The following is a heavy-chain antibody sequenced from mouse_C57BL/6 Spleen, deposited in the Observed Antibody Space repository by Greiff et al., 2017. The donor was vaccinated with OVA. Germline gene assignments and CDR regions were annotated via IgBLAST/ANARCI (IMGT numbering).Heavy chain of an antibody. CDR1: GFNIKDDY. CDR2: IDPENGDT. V-gene: IGHV14-4*01. D-gene: IGHD1-1*01. Sequence: EVQRVESGAELVRPGASVKLSCTASGFNIKDDYMHWVKQRPEQGLEWIGWIDPENGDTEYASKFQGKATITADTSSNTAYLQLSSLTSEDTAVYYCTTYYYGSRGYWGQGTTLTVSS. J-gene: IGHJ2*01. CDR3: TTYYYGSRGY.